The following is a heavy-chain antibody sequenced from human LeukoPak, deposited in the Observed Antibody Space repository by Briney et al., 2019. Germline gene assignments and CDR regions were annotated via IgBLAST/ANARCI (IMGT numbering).Heavy chain of an antibody. V-gene: IGHV1-24*01. CDR2: FDPENGET. CDR3: ATALFSTVVTPTGTQIDY. CDR1: GYTLTELS. D-gene: IGHD4-23*01. Sequence: ASVKVSCKVSGYTLTELSMHWVRQAPGKGLEWMGGFDPENGETIYAQKFQGRVTMTEDTSTDTAYMELSSLRSEDTAVYYCATALFSTVVTPTGTQIDYWGQGTLVTVSP. J-gene: IGHJ4*02.